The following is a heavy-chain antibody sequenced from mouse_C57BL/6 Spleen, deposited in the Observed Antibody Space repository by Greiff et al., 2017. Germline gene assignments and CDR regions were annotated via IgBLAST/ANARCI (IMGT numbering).Heavy chain of an antibody. V-gene: IGHV1-63*01. CDR2: IYPGGGYT. J-gene: IGHJ2*01. CDR3: AREGGLGHYFDY. Sequence: VKLLESGAELVRPGTSVKMSCKASGYTFTNYWIGWAKQRPGHGLEWIGDIYPGGGYTNYNEKFKGKATLTADKSSSTAYMQFSSLTSEDSAIYYCAREGGLGHYFDYWGQGTTLTVSS. D-gene: IGHD4-1*01. CDR1: GYTFTNYW.